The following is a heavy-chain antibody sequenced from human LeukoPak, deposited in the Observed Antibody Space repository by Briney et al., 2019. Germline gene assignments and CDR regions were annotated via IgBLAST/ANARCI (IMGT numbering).Heavy chain of an antibody. D-gene: IGHD3-10*01. CDR3: ASGYYGSGSYLTP. CDR2: MSGDRRST. J-gene: IGHJ5*02. CDR1: GFTFSSHW. V-gene: IGHV3-74*01. Sequence: GGSLRLSRAASGFTFSSHWMHWVRQAPGKGLVLVSRMSGDRRSTSYADSVKGRFTISRDNAKNTLYLQMDSLRGEDTAVYYCASGYYGSGSYLTPWGQGTLVTVSS.